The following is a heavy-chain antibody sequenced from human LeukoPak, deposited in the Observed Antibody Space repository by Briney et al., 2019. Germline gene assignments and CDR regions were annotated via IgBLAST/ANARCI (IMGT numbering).Heavy chain of an antibody. J-gene: IGHJ4*02. D-gene: IGHD5-18*01. CDR1: GGSFSGYY. V-gene: IGHV4-34*01. CDR2: INHSGST. Sequence: PSETLSLTCAVYGGSFSGYYWSWIRQPPGKGLEWIGEINHSGSTNYNPSLKSRVTISVDTSKNQFSLKLSSVTAADTAVYYCARGLSYGVPPYYFDYWGQGTLVTVSS. CDR3: ARGLSYGVPPYYFDY.